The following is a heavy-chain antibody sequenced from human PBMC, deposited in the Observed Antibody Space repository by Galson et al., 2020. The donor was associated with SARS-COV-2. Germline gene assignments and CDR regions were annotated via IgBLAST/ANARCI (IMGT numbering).Heavy chain of an antibody. CDR1: GGSISSYY. J-gene: IGHJ6*02. V-gene: IGHV4-59*13. CDR2: IYYSGST. CDR3: ARDRRELLGYYGMDV. Sequence: SETLSLTCTVSGGSISSYYWSWIRHPPGKGLEWIGYIYYSGSTNYNPSLKSRVTISVDTSKNQFSLKLSSVTAADTAVYYCARDRRELLGYYGMDVWGQGTTVTVSS. D-gene: IGHD1-7*01.